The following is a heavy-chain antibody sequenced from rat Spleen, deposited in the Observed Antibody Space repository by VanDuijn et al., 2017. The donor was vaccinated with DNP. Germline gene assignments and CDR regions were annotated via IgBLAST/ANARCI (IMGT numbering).Heavy chain of an antibody. J-gene: IGHJ4*01. CDR2: ITYVGSIT. Sequence: EVQLVESGGGLVQPGRSLKLSCAASGFTFSDYDMAWVRQAPKKGLEWVTTITYVGSITYYRDSVKGRFTISRDNAKSTLYLQMASLTSEDTATYFCSRRGYRYNYDYALDVWGQGTSVTVSS. V-gene: IGHV5-7*01. CDR1: GFTFSDYD. D-gene: IGHD1-5*01. CDR3: SRRGYRYNYDYALDV.